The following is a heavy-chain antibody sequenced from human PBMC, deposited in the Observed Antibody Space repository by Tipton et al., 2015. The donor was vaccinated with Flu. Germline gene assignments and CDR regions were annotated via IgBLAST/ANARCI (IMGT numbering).Heavy chain of an antibody. Sequence: QLVQSGGGVVQPGRSLRLSCTASGFTFSTYAMHWVRQAPGKGLEWVAVISHSASNEFYADSVKGRFTISRDNSKNTLHLHMTSLRPEDSAVYYCAKDGRPSFDWLWYFDKWGQGSLVTVSS. CDR1: GFTFSTYA. CDR2: ISHSASNE. CDR3: AKDGRPSFDWLWYFDK. J-gene: IGHJ4*02. D-gene: IGHD3-9*01. V-gene: IGHV3-30*18.